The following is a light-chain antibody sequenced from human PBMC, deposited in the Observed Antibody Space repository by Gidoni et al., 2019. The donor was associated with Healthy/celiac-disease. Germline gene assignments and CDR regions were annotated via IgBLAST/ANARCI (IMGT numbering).Light chain of an antibody. CDR1: QSVSSN. Sequence: EIVTTQTPATLSVSPGERATLSCRARQSVSSNLAWYQQKPGQAPRLLIYGASTRATGIPARFSGSGSGTEFTLTIRSLQSEDFAVYYCQQYNNWPRTFXGXTKVEIK. CDR2: GAS. V-gene: IGKV3-15*01. CDR3: QQYNNWPRT. J-gene: IGKJ4*01.